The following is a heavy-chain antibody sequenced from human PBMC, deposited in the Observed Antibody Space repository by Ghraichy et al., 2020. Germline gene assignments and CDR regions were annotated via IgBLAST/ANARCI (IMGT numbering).Heavy chain of an antibody. D-gene: IGHD3-10*01. CDR2: IYYSGST. J-gene: IGHJ6*02. Sequence: SETLSLTCTVSGGSISSYYWSWIRQPPGKGLEWIGYIYYSGSTNYNPSLKSRVTISVDTSKNQFSLKLSSVTAADTAVYYCARLAYGEVRGLYYYYYYGMDVWGQGTTVTVSS. V-gene: IGHV4-59*08. CDR1: GGSISSYY. CDR3: ARLAYGEVRGLYYYYYYGMDV.